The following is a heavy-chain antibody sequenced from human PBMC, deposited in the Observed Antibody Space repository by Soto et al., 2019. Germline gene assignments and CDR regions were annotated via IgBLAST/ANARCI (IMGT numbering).Heavy chain of an antibody. V-gene: IGHV4-31*03. CDR2: IYNSGST. D-gene: IGHD3-10*01. Sequence: QAQLQESGPGLVKPSQTLSLTCTVSGGSINSGGYYWSWIRQHPGKGLEWIGYIYNSGSTYYNPSLKSRITISVDTSKNQFSLKLSSVTVADTAVYYCAREEVAYYGSGSYNWFDPWGQGTLVTVSS. CDR3: AREEVAYYGSGSYNWFDP. J-gene: IGHJ5*02. CDR1: GGSINSGGYY.